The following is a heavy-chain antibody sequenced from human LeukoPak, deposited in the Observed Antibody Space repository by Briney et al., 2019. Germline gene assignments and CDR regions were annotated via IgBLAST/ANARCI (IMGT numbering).Heavy chain of an antibody. Sequence: LETLSLTCTVSGGSVSSSSYYWGWIRQPPGKGLEWIGSIYYSGSTYYNPSLKSRVTISVDTSKNQFSLKLSSVTAADTAVYYCARGSSGWLAYWGQGTLVTVSS. D-gene: IGHD6-19*01. V-gene: IGHV4-39*07. CDR1: GGSVSSSSYY. J-gene: IGHJ4*02. CDR2: IYYSGST. CDR3: ARGSSGWLAY.